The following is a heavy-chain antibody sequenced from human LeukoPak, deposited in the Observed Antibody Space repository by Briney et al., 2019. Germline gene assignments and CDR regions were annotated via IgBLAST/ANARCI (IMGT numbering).Heavy chain of an antibody. CDR1: GGSISSSNW. D-gene: IGHD1-20*01. V-gene: IGHV4-4*02. CDR2: IYHSGST. J-gene: IGHJ5*02. CDR3: AGVTLYNWNADWFDP. Sequence: PSGTLSLTCAVSGGSISSSNWWSWVRQPPGKGLEWIGEIYHSGSTNYNPSLKSRVTISVDKSKNQFSLKLSSVTAADTAVYYCAGVTLYNWNADWFDPWGQGTLVTVSS.